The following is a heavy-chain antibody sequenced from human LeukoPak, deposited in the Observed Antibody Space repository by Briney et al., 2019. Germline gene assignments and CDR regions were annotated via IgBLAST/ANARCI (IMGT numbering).Heavy chain of an antibody. CDR2: IYYSGST. V-gene: IGHV4-31*03. CDR3: ARSGSGSYYKDAFDI. D-gene: IGHD3-10*01. J-gene: IGHJ3*02. CDR1: GGSISSGGYY. Sequence: SVTLSLTCTVSGGSISSGGYYWSSIRQHPGRGLECIWYIYYSGSTYYNPSLKSRVTISVDTSKNQFSLKLSSVTAADTAVYYCARSGSGSYYKDAFDIWGQGTMVTVSS.